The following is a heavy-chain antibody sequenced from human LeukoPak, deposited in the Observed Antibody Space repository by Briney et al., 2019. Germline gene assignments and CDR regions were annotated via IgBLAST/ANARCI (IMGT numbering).Heavy chain of an antibody. J-gene: IGHJ3*02. V-gene: IGHV4-59*01. D-gene: IGHD5-24*01. Sequence: SETLSLTCTVSGGSISSYYWSWIRQPPGKGLEWIGYIYYSGSTSYNPSLGSRVTISVDTSKNQFSLKLNSVTAAATAVYYCARAGTLQSNPSAFDIWGQGTMVTVSS. CDR1: GGSISSYY. CDR2: IYYSGST. CDR3: ARAGTLQSNPSAFDI.